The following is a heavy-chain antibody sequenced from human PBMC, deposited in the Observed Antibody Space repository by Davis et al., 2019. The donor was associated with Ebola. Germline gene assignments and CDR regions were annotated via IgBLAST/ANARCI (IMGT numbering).Heavy chain of an antibody. D-gene: IGHD4-17*01. CDR1: GFNFREFT. Sequence: GGSLRLSCAASGFNFREFTMYWVRQAPGKGLEWVSSITASGDIHYADSVKGRFTIARDNQEKSMSLQMDRLRGDDTAHYYCVRPPTSVSPGGWGRGTLVTVS. V-gene: IGHV3-69-1*02. CDR3: VRPPTSVSPGG. J-gene: IGHJ4*02. CDR2: ITASGDI.